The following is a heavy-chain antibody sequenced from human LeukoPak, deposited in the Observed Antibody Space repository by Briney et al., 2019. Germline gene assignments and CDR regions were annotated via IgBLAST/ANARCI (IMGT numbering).Heavy chain of an antibody. CDR2: IFPSGGEI. Sequence: GGSLRLSCAASGFTFSTYAMIWVRQPPGKGLEWVSSIFPSGGEIHYADSVRGRFTISRDNSKSTLSLQMNSLRAEDTAIYYCATYRQVLLPFESWGQGTLVAVSS. V-gene: IGHV3-23*01. D-gene: IGHD2-8*02. CDR1: GFTFSTYA. CDR3: ATYRQVLLPFES. J-gene: IGHJ4*02.